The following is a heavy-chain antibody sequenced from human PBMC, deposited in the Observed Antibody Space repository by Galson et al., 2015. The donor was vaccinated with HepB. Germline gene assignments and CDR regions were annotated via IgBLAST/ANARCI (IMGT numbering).Heavy chain of an antibody. V-gene: IGHV1-24*01. D-gene: IGHD3-16*02. CDR2: FDPEDEKT. Sequence: LVKVSCKVSGDSLNEVAMHWVRQAPGKGLEWMGGFDPEDEKTTYTQKFQGRVTMTEDTSTDTAYMELRSLTTEYTAMYYCATDAIFRGVIVAFDSWGQGTLVSVSS. CDR1: GDSLNEVA. CDR3: ATDAIFRGVIVAFDS. J-gene: IGHJ4*02.